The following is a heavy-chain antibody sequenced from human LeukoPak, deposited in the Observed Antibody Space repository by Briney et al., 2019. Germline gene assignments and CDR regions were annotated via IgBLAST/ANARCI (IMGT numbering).Heavy chain of an antibody. CDR1: GGTFSSYA. Sequence: ASVKVSCKASGGTFSSYAISWVRQAPGQGLEWMGGIIPIFGTANYAQKFQGGVTITTDESTSTAYMVLSSLRSEEPAVYYCARGVGWYDSSGCYSSGLADHWFVPWGQGTLVSVSS. CDR2: IIPIFGTA. D-gene: IGHD3-22*01. CDR3: ARGVGWYDSSGCYSSGLADHWFVP. V-gene: IGHV1-69*05. J-gene: IGHJ5*02.